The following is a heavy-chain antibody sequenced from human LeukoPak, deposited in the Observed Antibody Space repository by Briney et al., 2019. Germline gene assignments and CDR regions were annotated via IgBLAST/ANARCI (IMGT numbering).Heavy chain of an antibody. D-gene: IGHD6-19*01. J-gene: IGHJ5*01. Sequence: SVKVSCKASGGTFSSYAISWVRQAPGQGLEWMGRIIPIFGTANYAQKFQGRVTITTDASTSTAYMELSSLRSEDTAVYYCARDGYSSGWFDYWGQGTLVTVSS. V-gene: IGHV1-69*05. CDR1: GGTFSSYA. CDR3: ARDGYSSGWFDY. CDR2: IIPIFGTA.